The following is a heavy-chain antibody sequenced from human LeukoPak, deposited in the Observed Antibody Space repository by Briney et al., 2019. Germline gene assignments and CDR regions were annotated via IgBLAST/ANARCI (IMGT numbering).Heavy chain of an antibody. Sequence: ASGTVSCKVSGDTLTELSMHGVRQAPGKGREGMGGFNPEDGETIYAQKFQGRVTMTEDTSTDTAYMELSSLRSEDTAVYYCATGKSPPEYYSSSWYLLDYWGQGTLVTVSS. V-gene: IGHV1-24*01. CDR3: ATGKSPPEYYSSSWYLLDY. CDR2: FNPEDGET. J-gene: IGHJ4*02. D-gene: IGHD6-13*01. CDR1: GDTLTELS.